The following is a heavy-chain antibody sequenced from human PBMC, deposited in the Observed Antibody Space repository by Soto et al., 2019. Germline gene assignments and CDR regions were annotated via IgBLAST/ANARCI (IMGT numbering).Heavy chain of an antibody. CDR3: ARRPRYFDWFGRGGGPDP. Sequence: PSETLSPTCAVYGGSFSGYYWVWVRPPPGKGLEWIGEINHSGSTNYNPSLKSRVTISVDTSKNQFSLKLSSVTAADTAVYYCARRPRYFDWFGRGGGPDPWGQGTLVTVSS. CDR2: INHSGST. CDR1: GGSFSGYY. D-gene: IGHD3-9*01. V-gene: IGHV4-34*01. J-gene: IGHJ5*02.